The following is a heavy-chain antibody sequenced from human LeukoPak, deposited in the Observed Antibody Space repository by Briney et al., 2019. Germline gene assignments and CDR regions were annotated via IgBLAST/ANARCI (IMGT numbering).Heavy chain of an antibody. CDR2: ISISGSII. J-gene: IGHJ2*01. D-gene: IGHD1-26*01. Sequence: GGSLRLSCAASGFTFSDYYMSWIRQAPGKGLEWISYISISGSIIHYADSVKGRFTISRDNAKKSLYLQMNSLRAEDTAVYYCARTRWETWYFHLWGRGTLDTVSS. CDR1: GFTFSDYY. CDR3: ARTRWETWYFHL. V-gene: IGHV3-11*01.